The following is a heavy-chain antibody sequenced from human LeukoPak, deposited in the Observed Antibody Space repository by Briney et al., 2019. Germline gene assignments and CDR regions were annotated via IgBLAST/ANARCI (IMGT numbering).Heavy chain of an antibody. D-gene: IGHD3-3*01. Sequence: GGSLRLSCAASGFTFSSYAMNWVRQAPGKGLEWVSTISDSGDSTSYADSVKGRFTISRDNSKNTLFLQMDSLGAEDTALYYCAKGLLYRNIYYGMDVWGQGTTVTVSS. CDR1: GFTFSSYA. CDR3: AKGLLYRNIYYGMDV. CDR2: ISDSGDST. V-gene: IGHV3-23*01. J-gene: IGHJ6*02.